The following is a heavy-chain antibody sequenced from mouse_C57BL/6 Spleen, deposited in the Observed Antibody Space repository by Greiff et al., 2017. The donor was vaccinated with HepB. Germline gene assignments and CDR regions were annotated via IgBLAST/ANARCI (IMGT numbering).Heavy chain of an antibody. Sequence: EVMLVESGGGLVQPGGSLSLSCAASGFTFTDYYMSWVRQPPGKALEWLGFIRNKANGYTTEYSESVKGRFTISRDNSQIILYLQMNALRAEDSATYYCARSYGSSFYWYFDVWGTGTTVTVSS. CDR2: IRNKANGYTT. CDR1: GFTFTDYY. V-gene: IGHV7-3*01. CDR3: ARSYGSSFYWYFDV. J-gene: IGHJ1*03. D-gene: IGHD1-1*01.